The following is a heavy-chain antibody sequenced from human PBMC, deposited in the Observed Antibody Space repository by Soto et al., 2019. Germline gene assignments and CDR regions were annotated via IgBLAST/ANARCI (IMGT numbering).Heavy chain of an antibody. CDR2: IYHSEST. CDR3: ARLIKETQTGSGNILFDS. J-gene: IGHJ4*02. Sequence: QVSLQESGPGRVKPSETLSLTCVVSSGSISNDNWWSWVRQSPEKGLEWIGEIYHSESTNYNPSFKSRVTMSVDKSRNYFSLDLRSVTAADTAVYYCARLIKETQTGSGNILFDSWGQGILVTVSS. V-gene: IGHV4-4*02. CDR1: SGSISNDNW. D-gene: IGHD3-10*01.